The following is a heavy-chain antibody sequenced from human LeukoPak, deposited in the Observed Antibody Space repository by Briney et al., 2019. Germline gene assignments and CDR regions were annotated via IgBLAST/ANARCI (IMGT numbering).Heavy chain of an antibody. CDR1: GFTFSGYS. CDR3: ARGYSSRLYNWLDP. J-gene: IGHJ5*02. D-gene: IGHD6-13*01. CDR2: ISYDGGDP. V-gene: IGHV3-74*01. Sequence: GGSLRLSCTASGFTFSGYSMNWVRQAPGKGLVWVSRISYDGGDPSYADSVKGRFTISRDNAKNTLYLQMNSLTAEDTAVYYCARGYSSRLYNWLDPWGQGTLVTVSS.